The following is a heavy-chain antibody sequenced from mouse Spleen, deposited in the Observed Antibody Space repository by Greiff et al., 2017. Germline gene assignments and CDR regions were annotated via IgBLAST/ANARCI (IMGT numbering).Heavy chain of an antibody. J-gene: IGHJ3*01. D-gene: IGHD4-1*01. CDR3: ARWEAGTFAY. Sequence: QVQLQQSGPELVKPGASVKISCKASGYAFSSSWMNWVKQRPGKGLEWIGRIYPGDGDTNYNGKFKGKATLTADKSSSTAYMQLSSLTSEDSAVYFCARWEAGTFAYWGQGTLVTVSA. CDR1: GYAFSSSW. V-gene: IGHV1-82*01. CDR2: IYPGDGDT.